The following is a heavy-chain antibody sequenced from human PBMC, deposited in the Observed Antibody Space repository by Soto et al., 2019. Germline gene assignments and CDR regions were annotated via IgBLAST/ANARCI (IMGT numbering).Heavy chain of an antibody. D-gene: IGHD2-21*02. Sequence: GGSLRLSCSASGFTFSNNVMHWVRQGPGKGLEFVSHISSSGDNTQHADSVKGRFFISRDNSKNTLYLQMTSLRPEDTAVYYCVKDLSDTWSFDFWGQGALVTVSS. V-gene: IGHV3-64D*06. J-gene: IGHJ4*02. CDR3: VKDLSDTWSFDF. CDR2: ISSSGDNT. CDR1: GFTFSNNV.